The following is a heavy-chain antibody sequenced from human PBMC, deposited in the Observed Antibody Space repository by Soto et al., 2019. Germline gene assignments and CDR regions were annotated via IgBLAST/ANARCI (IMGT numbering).Heavy chain of an antibody. D-gene: IGHD1-26*01. CDR3: ARASGSNIHFDY. Sequence: EVPLVESGGGLVQPGGSLRLSCAASGLTFSSYWMHWVRQAPGKGLVWVSRINTDGSSTTYADSVKGRFTISRDNTKNYLYLQMNSLRVEDTAVYYCARASGSNIHFDYWGQGTLVTVSS. CDR2: INTDGSST. CDR1: GLTFSSYW. V-gene: IGHV3-74*01. J-gene: IGHJ4*02.